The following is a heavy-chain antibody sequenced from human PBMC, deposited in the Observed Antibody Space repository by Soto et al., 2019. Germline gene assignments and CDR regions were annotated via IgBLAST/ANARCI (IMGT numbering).Heavy chain of an antibody. J-gene: IGHJ5*02. CDR1: GGSISEKY. V-gene: IGHV4-4*07. D-gene: IGHD6-13*01. CDR3: VASLAASGLNWLDP. Sequence: SETLSLTCIVSGGSISEKYWNWVRQPPGKGLEWIGLIFANGHTDYNPSLKSRVTMSVDAPKNQFSLRLTSMTAADTAVYYCVASLAASGLNWLDPWGRGTLVTVSS. CDR2: IFANGHT.